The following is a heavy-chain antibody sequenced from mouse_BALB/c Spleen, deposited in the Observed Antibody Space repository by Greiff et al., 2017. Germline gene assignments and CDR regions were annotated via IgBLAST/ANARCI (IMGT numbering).Heavy chain of an antibody. V-gene: IGHV1S81*02. CDR3: TRRDGVAGLAY. CDR2: INPSNGGT. CDR1: GYPFTSYY. J-gene: IGHJ3*01. Sequence: VQLQQSGAELVKPGASVKLSCKASGYPFTSYYMYWVKQRPGQGLEWIGEINPSNGGTNFNEKFKSKATLTVDKSSSTAYMQLSSLTSEDSAVYYCTRRDGVAGLAYWGQGTLVTVSA. D-gene: IGHD1-1*02.